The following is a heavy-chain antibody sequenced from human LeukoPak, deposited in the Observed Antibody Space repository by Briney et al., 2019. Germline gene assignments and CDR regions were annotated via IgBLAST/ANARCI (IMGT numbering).Heavy chain of an antibody. J-gene: IGHJ6*03. CDR1: GFTFSSYW. CDR2: IKQDGSEK. Sequence: PGGSLRLSYAASGFTFSSYWMSWVRQAPGKGLEWVANIKQDGSEKYYVDSVKGRFTISRDNAKNSLYLQMNSLRAEDTAVYYCARVGRIAARPGYYYYYMDVWGKGTTVTVSS. V-gene: IGHV3-7*01. D-gene: IGHD6-6*01. CDR3: ARVGRIAARPGYYYYYMDV.